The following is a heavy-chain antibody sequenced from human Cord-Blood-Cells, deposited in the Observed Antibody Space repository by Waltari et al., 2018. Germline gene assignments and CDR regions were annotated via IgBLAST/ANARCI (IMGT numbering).Heavy chain of an antibody. Sequence: QVQLQQWGAGLLKPSATLSPTCAVYGGSFSGYYWSWIRQPPGKGLEWIGEINHSGSTNYNPSLKSRVTISVDTSKNQFSLKLSSVTAADTAVYYCARGYSSFDYWGQGTLVTVSS. V-gene: IGHV4-34*01. D-gene: IGHD6-13*01. CDR2: INHSGST. CDR1: GGSFSGYY. J-gene: IGHJ4*02. CDR3: ARGYSSFDY.